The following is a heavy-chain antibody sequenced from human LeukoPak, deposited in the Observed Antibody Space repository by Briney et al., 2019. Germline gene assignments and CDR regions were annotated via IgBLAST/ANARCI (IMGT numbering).Heavy chain of an antibody. J-gene: IGHJ3*02. CDR1: GFTFDDYG. CDR3: ARVGIVATSGNDAFDI. Sequence: GGSLRLSCAASGFTFDDYGMSWVRQAPGKGLEWVSGINWNGGSTGYADSVKGRFTISRDNAKNSLYLQMNSLRAEDTALYYCARVGIVATSGNDAFDIWGQGTMVTVSS. D-gene: IGHD5-12*01. CDR2: INWNGGST. V-gene: IGHV3-20*04.